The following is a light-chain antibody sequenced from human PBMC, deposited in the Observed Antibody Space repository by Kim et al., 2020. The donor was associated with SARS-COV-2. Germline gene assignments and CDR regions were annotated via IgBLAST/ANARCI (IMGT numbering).Light chain of an antibody. J-gene: IGLJ3*02. CDR1: SSNIGAGFA. CDR2: GNN. CDR3: QSYDSSLSGWV. V-gene: IGLV1-40*01. Sequence: QSVLTQPPSVSGAPGQRVTISCTGSSSNIGAGFAVHWYQQLPGTAPKLLIYGNNNRPSGVPDRFSGSKSGTSASLAIAGLQAEDEADYYCQSYDSSLSGWVFGGGTKLTVL.